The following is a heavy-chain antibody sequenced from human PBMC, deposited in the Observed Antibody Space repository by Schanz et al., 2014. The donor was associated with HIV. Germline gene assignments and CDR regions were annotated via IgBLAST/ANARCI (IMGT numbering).Heavy chain of an antibody. CDR3: AKPEYDTSGNSQSHFDY. CDR2: ISERGGST. J-gene: IGHJ4*02. V-gene: IGHV3-23*01. Sequence: EVQLLESGGGLVQPGGSLRLSCAASGFTFSSYAMSWVRQAPGKGLEWVSAISERGGSTYYADSVKGRFTISRDNSKNTLYLQMNTLRAEDTAVYYCAKPEYDTSGNSQSHFDYWGQGTLVTVSS. D-gene: IGHD3-22*01. CDR1: GFTFSSYA.